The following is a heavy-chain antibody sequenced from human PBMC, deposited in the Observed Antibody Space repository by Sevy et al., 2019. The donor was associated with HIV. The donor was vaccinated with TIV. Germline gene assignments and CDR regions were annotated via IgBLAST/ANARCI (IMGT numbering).Heavy chain of an antibody. J-gene: IGHJ4*02. D-gene: IGHD6-25*01. CDR1: GGTFSNCA. CDR2: IIPIFGLV. V-gene: IGHV1-69*13. Sequence: ASVKVSCKASGGTFSNCAFGWVRQAPGQGLEWMGGIIPIFGLVNYAQNFQGRVTITADESTSTTYMELSSLRSEDTALYYCASDLSGARDSWGQGTLVTVSS. CDR3: ASDLSGARDS.